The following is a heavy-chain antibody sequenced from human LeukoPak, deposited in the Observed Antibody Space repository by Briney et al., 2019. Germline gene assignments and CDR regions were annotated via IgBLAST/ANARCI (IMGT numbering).Heavy chain of an antibody. CDR2: ISSGSTYI. CDR1: GFTFSSYS. V-gene: IGHV3-21*01. Sequence: PGGSLRLSCAASGFTFSSYSMNWVRQAPGKGLEWVSSISSGSTYIYYADSVKGRFTISRDNAKNSLYLQMNRLRAEDTAVYFCAKSTRAVMAMMDVWGKGTTVTVSS. J-gene: IGHJ6*04. CDR3: AKSTRAVMAMMDV. D-gene: IGHD3-16*01.